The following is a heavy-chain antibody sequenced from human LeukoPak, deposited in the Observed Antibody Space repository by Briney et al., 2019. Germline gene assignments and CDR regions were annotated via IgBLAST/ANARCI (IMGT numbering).Heavy chain of an antibody. J-gene: IGHJ1*01. CDR3: ALHSRGLYEYFQH. V-gene: IGHV3-23*01. CDR2: ISGSGGST. D-gene: IGHD2-2*02. Sequence: GGSLRLSCAASGFTFSSYAMSWVRQAPGKGLEWVSAISGSGGSTYYADSVKGRFTISRDNSKNTLYLQMNSLRAEDTAVYYCALHSRGLYEYFQHWGQGTLVTVSS. CDR1: GFTFSSYA.